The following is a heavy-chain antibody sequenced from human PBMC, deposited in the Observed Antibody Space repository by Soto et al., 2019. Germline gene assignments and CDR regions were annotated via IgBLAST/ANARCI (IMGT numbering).Heavy chain of an antibody. J-gene: IGHJ1*01. D-gene: IGHD1-1*01. Sequence: GASVKVSCKASGGTFSSFGISWVRQAPGQGLEWMGGIIPVFGRPNYAQRFRGRLTITADESTNTGYMELIDLRSEDTAVYYCAREGSAYNFWGQGTRGPISS. CDR3: AREGSAYNF. CDR1: GGTFSSFG. CDR2: IIPVFGRP. V-gene: IGHV1-69*13.